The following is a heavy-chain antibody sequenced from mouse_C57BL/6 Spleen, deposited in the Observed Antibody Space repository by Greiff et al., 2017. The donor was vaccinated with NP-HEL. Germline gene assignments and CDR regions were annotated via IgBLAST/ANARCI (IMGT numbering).Heavy chain of an antibody. CDR3: ARQTDPYAMDY. Sequence: EVKLMESGGGLVQPGGSLKLSCAASGFTFSDYYMYWVRQTPEKRLEWVAYISNGGGSTYYPDTVKGRFTISRDNAKNTLYLQMSRLKSEDTAMYYCARQTDPYAMDYWGQGTSVTVSS. CDR2: ISNGGGST. V-gene: IGHV5-12*01. J-gene: IGHJ4*01. CDR1: GFTFSDYY.